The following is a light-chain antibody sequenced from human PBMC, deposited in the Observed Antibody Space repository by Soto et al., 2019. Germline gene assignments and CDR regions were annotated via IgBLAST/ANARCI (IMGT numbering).Light chain of an antibody. J-gene: IGKJ1*01. Sequence: EIVMTQSPATLSVPPGERATLSCRASQSVSSNLAWYQQKLGQAPRLLIYGASTRATGIPARFSGSGSGTEFTLTNSSLQSEDFAIYYCQHYNNWPPWTFGQGTKVEIK. CDR3: QHYNNWPPWT. CDR2: GAS. V-gene: IGKV3-15*01. CDR1: QSVSSN.